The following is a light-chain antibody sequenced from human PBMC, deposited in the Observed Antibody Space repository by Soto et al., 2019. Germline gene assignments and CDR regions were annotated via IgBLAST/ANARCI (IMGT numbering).Light chain of an antibody. V-gene: IGKV3-15*01. CDR1: QSINAH. CDR3: QKYNTWLWT. J-gene: IGKJ1*01. CDR2: GAS. Sequence: EVVMTQSPATLSVSPGERVTLSCRASQSINAHLAWYQQKPGQAPRLLIHGASTRATGIPARFSGSGFGTEFILTISSLQSEDFAIYYCQKYNTWLWTFGPGTKVEI.